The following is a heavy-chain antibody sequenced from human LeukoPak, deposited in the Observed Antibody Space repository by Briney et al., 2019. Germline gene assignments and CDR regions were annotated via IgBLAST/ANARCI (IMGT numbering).Heavy chain of an antibody. V-gene: IGHV1-8*03. D-gene: IGHD6-13*01. CDR3: ARGGSWFLFDY. Sequence: ASVKVSCKASGYTFTSYDINWVRQAPGQGLEWMGWINPNSGNTGYAQKFQGRVTITRNTSISTAYMELSSLRSEDTAVYYCARGGSWFLFDYWGQGTLVTVSS. CDR2: INPNSGNT. CDR1: GYTFTSYD. J-gene: IGHJ4*02.